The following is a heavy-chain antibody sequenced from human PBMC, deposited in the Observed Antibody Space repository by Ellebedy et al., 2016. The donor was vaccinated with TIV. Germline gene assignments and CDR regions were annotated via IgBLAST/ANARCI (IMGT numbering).Heavy chain of an antibody. D-gene: IGHD4-17*01. J-gene: IGHJ4*02. V-gene: IGHV5-51*01. CDR2: IYPGDSDT. Sequence: KVSCKGSGYNFSSYWIGWVRQMPGKGLEWMGIIYPGDSDTTYSPSFQGQVTISADKSTSTAYLQWSSLKASDTAMYYCARRDDYGWFFDYWGQGTLVTVSS. CDR1: GYNFSSYW. CDR3: ARRDDYGWFFDY.